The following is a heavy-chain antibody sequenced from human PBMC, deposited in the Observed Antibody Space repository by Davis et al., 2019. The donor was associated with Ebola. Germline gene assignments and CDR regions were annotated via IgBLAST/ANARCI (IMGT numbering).Heavy chain of an antibody. J-gene: IGHJ4*02. D-gene: IGHD3-10*01. Sequence: AASVKVSCKASGYRFTGYYIHWVRQAPGQGLEWMGRINPYSGGTNYAQKFQGRVTITSDTSISTAYMELTRLRSDDTAVYYWARLSFGEVGFDYWGQGTLVTVSS. CDR2: INPYSGGT. CDR1: GYRFTGYY. CDR3: ARLSFGEVGFDY. V-gene: IGHV1-2*06.